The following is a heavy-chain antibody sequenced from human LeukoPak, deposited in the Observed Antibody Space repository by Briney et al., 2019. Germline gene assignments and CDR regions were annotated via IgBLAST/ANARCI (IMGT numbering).Heavy chain of an antibody. CDR2: FDPEDGET. D-gene: IGHD1-26*01. CDR3: ATGGHSGSYYTGNDY. CDR1: GCTLTELS. V-gene: IGHV1-24*01. Sequence: ASVKVSCKVSGCTLTELSMHWVRQAPGKGLEWMGGFDPEDGETIYAQKFQGRVTMTEDTSTDTAYMELSSLRSEDTAVYYCATGGHSGSYYTGNDYWGQGTLVTVSS. J-gene: IGHJ4*02.